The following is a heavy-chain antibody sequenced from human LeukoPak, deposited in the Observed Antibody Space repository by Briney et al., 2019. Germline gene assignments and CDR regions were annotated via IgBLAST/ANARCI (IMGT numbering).Heavy chain of an antibody. D-gene: IGHD3-3*01. CDR3: AKEVAIFGVVTKPFDY. V-gene: IGHV3-30*02. Sequence: PGGSLRLSCAASGFTFSSYGMHWVRQAPGKGLEWVAFIRYDGGNKYYADSVKGRFTISRDNSKNTLYLQMNSLRAEDTAVYYCAKEVAIFGVVTKPFDYWGQGTLVTVSS. CDR1: GFTFSSYG. CDR2: IRYDGGNK. J-gene: IGHJ4*02.